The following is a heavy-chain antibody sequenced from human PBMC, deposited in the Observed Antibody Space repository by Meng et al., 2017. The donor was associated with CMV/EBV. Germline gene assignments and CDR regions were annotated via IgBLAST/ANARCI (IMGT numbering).Heavy chain of an antibody. CDR2: IRYDGSNK. CDR3: AKDYPPYCSSTSCYGYFDY. Sequence: GGSLRLSCAASGFTFSSYGMHWVRQAPGKGLEWVAFIRYDGSNKYYADSVKGRFTISRDNSKNTLYLQMNSLRAEDTAVYYCAKDYPPYCSSTSCYGYFDYWGQGTLVTVSS. J-gene: IGHJ4*02. V-gene: IGHV3-30*02. D-gene: IGHD2-2*01. CDR1: GFTFSSYG.